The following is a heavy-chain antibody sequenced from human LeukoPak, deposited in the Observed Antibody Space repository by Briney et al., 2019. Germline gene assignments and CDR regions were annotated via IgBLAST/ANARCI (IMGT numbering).Heavy chain of an antibody. CDR2: INPNSGGT. D-gene: IGHD3-22*01. J-gene: IGHJ4*02. CDR3: AKEVHYYDSSDYFPLGY. CDR1: GYTFTGYY. Sequence: ASVKVSCKASGYTFTGYYMHWVRQAPGQGFEWMGWINPNSGGTNYAQKFQGRVTMTRDTSISTAYMELSRLTSDDTAVYYCAKEVHYYDSSDYFPLGYWGQGTLITVSS. V-gene: IGHV1-2*02.